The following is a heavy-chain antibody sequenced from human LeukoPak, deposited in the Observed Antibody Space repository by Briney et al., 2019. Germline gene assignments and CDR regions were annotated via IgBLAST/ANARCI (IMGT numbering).Heavy chain of an antibody. CDR2: IKQDESEK. CDR3: ARGWELDP. V-gene: IGHV3-7*05. Sequence: GGSLRLSCAASGFPFSRYWLSWVRQAPGKGLEWVANIKQDESEKYYVDSVKGRFTISRDNAKNSLYLQMNSLRVEDTVVYYCARGWELDPWGQGTLVTVSS. D-gene: IGHD1-26*01. CDR1: GFPFSRYW. J-gene: IGHJ5*02.